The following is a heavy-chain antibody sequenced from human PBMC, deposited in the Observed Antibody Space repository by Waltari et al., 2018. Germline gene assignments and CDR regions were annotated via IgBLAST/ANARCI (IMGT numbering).Heavy chain of an antibody. CDR2: IIPIFGTA. J-gene: IGHJ5*02. CDR3: ARDGNPETRGWFDP. V-gene: IGHV1-69*05. Sequence: QVQLVQSGAEVKKPGSSVKVSCKASGGPFSSYAISWVRQAPGQGLDWMGGIIPIFGTANYAQKFQGRVTITTDESTSTAYMELSSLRSEDTAVYYCARDGNPETRGWFDPWGQGTLVTVSS. CDR1: GGPFSSYA. D-gene: IGHD3-10*01.